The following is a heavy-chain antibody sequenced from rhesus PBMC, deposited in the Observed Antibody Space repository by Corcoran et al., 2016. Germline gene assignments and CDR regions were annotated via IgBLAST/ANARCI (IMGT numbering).Heavy chain of an antibody. CDR3: ASGDTYGGNFPDY. CDR1: GGSISGYY. CDR2: SYGGSGRT. V-gene: IGHV4-143*01. Sequence: QVQLQESGPGVVKPSETLSLTCAGSGGSISGYYLWSWIRQPPGKGLEWIGYSYGGSGRTGSNPSLKSRVIISIDTATNQFSLKLSSVTAAATAVYYCASGDTYGGNFPDYWGQGVLVTVSS. J-gene: IGHJ4*01. D-gene: IGHD5-42*01.